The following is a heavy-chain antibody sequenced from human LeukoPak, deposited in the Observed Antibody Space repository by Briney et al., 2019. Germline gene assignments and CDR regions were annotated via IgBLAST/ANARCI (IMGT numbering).Heavy chain of an antibody. V-gene: IGHV6-1*01. CDR3: ARVPTLGAFDL. Sequence: SQTLSLTCAISGDSVSNKGATWIWIRQSPSRGLEYLGRTYYRSEWYSEYAVSVRSRLTINPDTSKNQFSLHLNSVTPEDTAVYYCARVPTLGAFDLWGPGTMVTVSS. CDR2: TYYRSEWYS. J-gene: IGHJ3*01. CDR1: GDSVSNKGAT.